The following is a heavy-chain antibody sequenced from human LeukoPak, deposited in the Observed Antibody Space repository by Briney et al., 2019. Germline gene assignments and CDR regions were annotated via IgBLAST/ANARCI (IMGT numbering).Heavy chain of an antibody. Sequence: ASVRVSCKASGYTFTSYDINWVRQATGQGLEWMGWMNPNSGNTGYAQKFQGRVTMTRNTSISTAYMELSGLRSEDTAVHYCAREVGYCSSTSCYRTRAVDWFDPWGQGTLVTVSS. CDR3: AREVGYCSSTSCYRTRAVDWFDP. CDR1: GYTFTSYD. D-gene: IGHD2-2*01. V-gene: IGHV1-8*01. J-gene: IGHJ5*02. CDR2: MNPNSGNT.